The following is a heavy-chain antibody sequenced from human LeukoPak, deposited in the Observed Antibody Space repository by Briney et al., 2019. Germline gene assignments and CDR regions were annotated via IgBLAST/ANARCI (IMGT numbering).Heavy chain of an antibody. CDR3: ARGYNWNYPIDY. V-gene: IGHV3-11*04. J-gene: IGHJ4*02. CDR2: VSTADSTI. CDR1: RFIFSDYY. Sequence: GGSLRLSCAASRFIFSDYYMSWLRQAPGKGLEGVSYVSTADSTIYYANSVKGRFTISRDNAKNSLYLQMNSLRAEDTAVYYCARGYNWNYPIDYWGQGTLVTVSS. D-gene: IGHD1-7*01.